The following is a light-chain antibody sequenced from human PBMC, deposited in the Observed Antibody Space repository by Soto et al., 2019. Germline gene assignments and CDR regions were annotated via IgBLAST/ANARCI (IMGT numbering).Light chain of an antibody. CDR3: QLPNSHPHEIT. CDR1: QSISTS. Sequence: IQMTQSPSSLSASVGDRVAITCRASQSISTSLTWYQQKPGKAPKLLIYAASSLERGVPSRFSGSGSGTDFTLTISSLQPEDFATYYCQLPNSHPHEITFGQGTRLEI. V-gene: IGKV1-13*02. CDR2: AAS. J-gene: IGKJ5*01.